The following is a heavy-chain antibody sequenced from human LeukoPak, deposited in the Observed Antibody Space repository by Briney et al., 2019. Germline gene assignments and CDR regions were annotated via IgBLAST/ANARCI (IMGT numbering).Heavy chain of an antibody. D-gene: IGHD3-3*01. CDR1: GGSVISTNW. J-gene: IGHJ4*02. CDR2: VYLDGRT. Sequence: KASGTLSLTCCVSGGSVISTNWWTWVRQPPGKGLEWIGEVYLDGRTNYNPSLESRLTISVDLSENHVSLKLTSVTAADTAVYYCAREGGFYRPLDYSGQGTLVTVSS. CDR3: AREGGFYRPLDY. V-gene: IGHV4-4*02.